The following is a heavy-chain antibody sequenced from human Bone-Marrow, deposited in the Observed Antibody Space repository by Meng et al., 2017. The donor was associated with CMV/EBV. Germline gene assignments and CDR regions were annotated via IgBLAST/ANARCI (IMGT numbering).Heavy chain of an antibody. D-gene: IGHD1-26*01. CDR2: ISSSSRYI. CDR3: ATREGMGHTVD. V-gene: IGHV3-21*01. J-gene: IGHJ4*02. Sequence: GESLKISCAASGFIFSGYSMNWVRQAPGKGLEWVSMISSSSRYIYYADSVKGRFTISRDNANNLLYLQMNSLTAEDTAFYYCATREGMGHTVDWGQGPLVTVSS. CDR1: GFIFSGYS.